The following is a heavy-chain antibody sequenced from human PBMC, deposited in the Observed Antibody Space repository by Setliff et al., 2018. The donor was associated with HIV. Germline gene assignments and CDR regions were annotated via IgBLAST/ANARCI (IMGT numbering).Heavy chain of an antibody. J-gene: IGHJ6*03. CDR2: INHSGST. V-gene: IGHV4-34*01. CDR1: GGSFSGYY. CDR3: ARVPRLQYGPYFYFYYMDV. D-gene: IGHD4-4*01. Sequence: SETLSLTCTVYGGSFSGYYWSWIRQPPGKGLEWIGEINHSGSTNYNPSLESRVTISVDTSKNQFSLKLSSVTAADTAVYYCARVPRLQYGPYFYFYYMDVWGKGNAGHRLL.